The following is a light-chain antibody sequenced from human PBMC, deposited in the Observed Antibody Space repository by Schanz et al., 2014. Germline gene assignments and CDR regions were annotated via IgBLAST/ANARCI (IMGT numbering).Light chain of an antibody. CDR3: ETWDDSLSARF. CDR2: RNN. CDR1: SSNIGSQY. Sequence: QSVLTQPPSASGTPGQRVTISCSGSSSNIGSQYVYWFQQFPGMAPKLLIYRNNQRPSGVPDRFSGSKSGTSASLVISGLRSEDEADYYCETWDDSLSARFFGTGTKLTVL. V-gene: IGLV1-47*01. J-gene: IGLJ1*01.